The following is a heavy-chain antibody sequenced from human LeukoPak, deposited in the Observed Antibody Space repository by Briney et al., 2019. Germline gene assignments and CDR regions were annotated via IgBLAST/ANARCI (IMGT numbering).Heavy chain of an antibody. J-gene: IGHJ5*02. D-gene: IGHD2-15*01. Sequence: GSLKISCKGSGYSFTNYWIGWVRQMPGKGLEWMGIIYPGDSDTRYSPSFQGQVTISADKSISTAYLQWGSLKASDTAMYYCARRLMYCSGGSCYAYWFDPWGQGTLVTVSS. CDR1: GYSFTNYW. CDR2: IYPGDSDT. V-gene: IGHV5-51*01. CDR3: ARRLMYCSGGSCYAYWFDP.